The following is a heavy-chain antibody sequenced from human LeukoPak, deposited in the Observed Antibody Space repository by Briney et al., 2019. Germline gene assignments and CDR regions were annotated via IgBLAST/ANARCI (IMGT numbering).Heavy chain of an antibody. V-gene: IGHV3-64*01. CDR3: ASGSSPTTEGDY. CDR1: GFTFSSYA. D-gene: IGHD1-26*01. Sequence: GGSLRLSCAASGFTFSSYAMNWVRQAPGKGLEYVSAISSNGGSTYYANSVKGRFTISRDNSKNTLYLQMGSLRAEDMAVYYCASGSSPTTEGDYWGQGTLVTVSS. CDR2: ISSNGGST. J-gene: IGHJ4*02.